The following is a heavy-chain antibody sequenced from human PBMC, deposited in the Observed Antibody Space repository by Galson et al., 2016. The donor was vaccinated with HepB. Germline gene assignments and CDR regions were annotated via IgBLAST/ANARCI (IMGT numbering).Heavy chain of an antibody. CDR1: GLTFSSYG. D-gene: IGHD6-19*01. J-gene: IGHJ4*02. CDR2: IWSDGSNE. Sequence: SLRLSCAASGLTFSSYGMHWVRQAPGKGLEWVAVIWSDGSNEYYTDSVKGRFTISRDNSKNTVFLQMKSLRADDTALYHCVQDYNTGWSYFHHWGQGTLVTVSS. CDR3: VQDYNTGWSYFHH. V-gene: IGHV3-33*06.